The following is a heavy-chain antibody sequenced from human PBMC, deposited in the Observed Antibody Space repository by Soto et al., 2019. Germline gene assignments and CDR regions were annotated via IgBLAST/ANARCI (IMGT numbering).Heavy chain of an antibody. CDR3: ADNFDY. Sequence: QVQLVESGGGVVQPGRSLRLSCAASGFTFSSYGMHWVRQAPGKGLEWVAVISYDGSNKYYAESVKGRFTISRDNSKNTLYLQMNSLRAEDTAVYYCADNFDYWGHGTLVTVSS. V-gene: IGHV3-30*03. J-gene: IGHJ4*01. CDR1: GFTFSSYG. CDR2: ISYDGSNK.